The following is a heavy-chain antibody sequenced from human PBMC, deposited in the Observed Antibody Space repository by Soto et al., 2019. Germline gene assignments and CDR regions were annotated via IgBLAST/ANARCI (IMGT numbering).Heavy chain of an antibody. D-gene: IGHD3-10*01. CDR3: AKDLRWFGELSPTGFDY. J-gene: IGHJ4*02. CDR2: ISGSGGST. Sequence: EVQLVESGGGLIQPGGSLRLSCAASGFTVSSNYMTWVRQAPGKGLEWVSVISGSGGSTYYADSVKGRFTISRDNSKNTLYLQMNSLRAEDTAVYYCAKDLRWFGELSPTGFDYWGQGTLVTVSS. V-gene: IGHV3-23*04. CDR1: GFTVSSNY.